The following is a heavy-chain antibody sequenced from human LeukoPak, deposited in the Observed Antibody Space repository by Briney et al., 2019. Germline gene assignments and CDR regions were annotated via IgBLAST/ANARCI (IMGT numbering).Heavy chain of an antibody. CDR2: IYPGDSGT. D-gene: IGHD2-2*02. Sequence: GESLKISCKGSGYSFTSYWIGWVRQMPGKGLEWMGIIYPGDSGTRYSPSFQGQVTISADKSIRTAYLQWSSLKASDTAMYYCARQRCGSATCYSGLGNFDYWGXXTLXTXSS. CDR1: GYSFTSYW. CDR3: ARQRCGSATCYSGLGNFDY. J-gene: IGHJ4*01. V-gene: IGHV5-51*01.